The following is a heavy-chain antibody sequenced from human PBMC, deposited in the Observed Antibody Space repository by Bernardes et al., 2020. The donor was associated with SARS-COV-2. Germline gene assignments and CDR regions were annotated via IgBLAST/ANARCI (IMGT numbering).Heavy chain of an antibody. V-gene: IGHV1-24*01. CDR1: GYTLSDLS. D-gene: IGHD3-22*01. Sequence: ASVKVSCKVSGYTLSDLSMHWVRQAPGKGLEWMGSFDPEDGEAVYAQKFLGRVTMTADTSTYTSYMALSSLRSDDTAVYYCTTSLSLTVVVYAFDIWGQGTTVIVSS. J-gene: IGHJ3*02. CDR2: FDPEDGEA. CDR3: TTSLSLTVVVYAFDI.